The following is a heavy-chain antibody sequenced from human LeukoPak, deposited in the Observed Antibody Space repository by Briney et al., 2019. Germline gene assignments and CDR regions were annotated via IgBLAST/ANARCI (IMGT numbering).Heavy chain of an antibody. CDR3: ARVGRYYDSSGYQRRPRYYYGMDV. V-gene: IGHV4-34*01. J-gene: IGHJ6*02. Sequence: SSETLSLTCAVYGGSFSGYYWSWIRQPPGKGPEWIGEINHSGSTNYNPSLKSRVTISVDTSKNQFSLKLSSVTAADTAVYYCARVGRYYDSSGYQRRPRYYYGMDVWGQGTTVTVSS. D-gene: IGHD3-22*01. CDR2: INHSGST. CDR1: GGSFSGYY.